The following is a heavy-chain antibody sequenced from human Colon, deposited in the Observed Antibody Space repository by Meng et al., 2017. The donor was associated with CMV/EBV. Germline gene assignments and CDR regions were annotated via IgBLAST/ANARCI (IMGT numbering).Heavy chain of an antibody. CDR1: GVSVSTNI. CDR3: ARKPNYLGMDV. J-gene: IGHJ6*02. V-gene: IGHV3-53*01. CDR2: IHASGTT. Sequence: ESLKISCAAFGVSVSTNIMNWVRQAPGKGLEWVSLIHASGTTYYADSVKGRFTISRDDSKNTLYLQMNSLRAEDTAVYYCARKPNYLGMDVWGHGTTVTVSS.